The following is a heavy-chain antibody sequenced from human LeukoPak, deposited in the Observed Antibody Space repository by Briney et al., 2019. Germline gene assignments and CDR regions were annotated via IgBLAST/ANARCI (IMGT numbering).Heavy chain of an antibody. Sequence: PGGSLRLSCAASGFTFSSYSMNWVRQAPGKGLEWVSSISSSSSYIYYADSVKGRFTISRDNAKNSLYLQMNSLRAEDTAVYYRASGRKEQYYDFWSGQENWFDPWGQGTLVTVSS. CDR1: GFTFSSYS. J-gene: IGHJ5*02. CDR2: ISSSSSYI. CDR3: ASGRKEQYYDFWSGQENWFDP. V-gene: IGHV3-21*01. D-gene: IGHD3-3*01.